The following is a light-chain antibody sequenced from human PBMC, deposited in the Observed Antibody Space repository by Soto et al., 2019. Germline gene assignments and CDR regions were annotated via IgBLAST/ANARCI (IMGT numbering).Light chain of an antibody. Sequence: ERGMTKSPDTLSVSPGERATLSCRASQGVSSNLAWYQQKPGQAPRLLIYDTSNRAGGIPARFSGSGSGTDFTLTISSLEPEDFAVYYCHQRQIWPRTFGQVSNVDIK. CDR3: HQRQIWPRT. CDR2: DTS. CDR1: QGVSSN. J-gene: IGKJ1*01. V-gene: IGKV3-11*01.